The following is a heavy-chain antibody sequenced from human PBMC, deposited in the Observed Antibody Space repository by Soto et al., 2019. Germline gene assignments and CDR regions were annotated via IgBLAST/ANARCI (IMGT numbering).Heavy chain of an antibody. V-gene: IGHV3-23*01. CDR3: AKATIFGVVIIGPIPYGMDV. CDR1: GFTFSSYA. D-gene: IGHD3-3*01. Sequence: EVQLLESGGGLVQPGGSLRLSCAASGFTFSSYAMSWVRQAPGKGLEWVSAISGSGGSTYYADSVKGRFTISRDNSKNTPYQQMSSLRAEDTAVYYCAKATIFGVVIIGPIPYGMDVWGQGSTVTVSS. J-gene: IGHJ6*02. CDR2: ISGSGGST.